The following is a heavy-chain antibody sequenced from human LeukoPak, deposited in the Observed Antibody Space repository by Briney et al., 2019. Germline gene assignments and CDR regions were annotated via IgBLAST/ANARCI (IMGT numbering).Heavy chain of an antibody. CDR1: GFTFSSYA. CDR2: IGGSGGST. J-gene: IGHJ4*02. CDR3: AKRGAEVGTTIAPGDY. Sequence: GGSLRLSCAASGFTFSSYAMSWVRQAPGKGLEWVSAIGGSGGSTYYADSVRGRIIISRDSSKNTLYLQMNSLRAEDTAVYYCAKRGAEVGTTIAPGDYWGQGSLVTVSS. V-gene: IGHV3-23*01. D-gene: IGHD1-26*01.